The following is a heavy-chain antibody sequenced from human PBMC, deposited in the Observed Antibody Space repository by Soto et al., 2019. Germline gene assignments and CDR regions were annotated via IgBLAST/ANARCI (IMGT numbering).Heavy chain of an antibody. CDR3: AKDLGWNPSSFDY. V-gene: IGHV3-23*01. J-gene: IGHJ4*02. Sequence: EVQLLESGGGLVQPGGSLRLSCAASGFTFSSYAMSWVRQAPGKGLEWVSAISGSGGSTYYADSVKGRFTISRDNSKNTLYLQMNSLRAEDTAIYYCAKDLGWNPSSFDYWGQGTLVTVSS. D-gene: IGHD1-1*01. CDR1: GFTFSSYA. CDR2: ISGSGGST.